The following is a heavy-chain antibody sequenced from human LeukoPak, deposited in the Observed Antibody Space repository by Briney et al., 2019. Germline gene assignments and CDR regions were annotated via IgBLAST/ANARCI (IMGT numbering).Heavy chain of an antibody. D-gene: IGHD2-15*01. CDR3: ARDRGGAYCSGGSCWVSFDY. CDR2: IYHIGCT. J-gene: IGHJ4*02. Sequence: SETLSLTCSVSRYSICLGYYWGWIGQLPGKGLDWIERIYHIGCTYYNPSLKSRVTISVDTSNNQFSLKLSSVTAADTAVYYCARDRGGAYCSGGSCWVSFDYWGQGTLVTVSS. V-gene: IGHV4-38-2*02. CDR1: RYSICLGYY.